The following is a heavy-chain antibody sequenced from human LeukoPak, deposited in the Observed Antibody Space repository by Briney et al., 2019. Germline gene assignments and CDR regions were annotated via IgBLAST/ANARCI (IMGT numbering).Heavy chain of an antibody. CDR3: ARRLSLRFDAFAV. CDR1: GFTFSSYA. Sequence: PGGSLRLSCAASGFTFSSYAMRWVRQAPGKGLEWVSSMSDIGPNTYYADSVKGRFTISRDTSKNTLFLQMNSLRAEDTALYFCARRLSLRFDAFAVWGPGTVVTVSS. J-gene: IGHJ3*01. CDR2: MSDIGPNT. V-gene: IGHV3-23*01. D-gene: IGHD3-3*01.